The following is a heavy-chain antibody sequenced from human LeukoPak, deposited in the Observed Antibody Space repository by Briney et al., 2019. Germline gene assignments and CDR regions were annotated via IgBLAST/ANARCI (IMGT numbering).Heavy chain of an antibody. CDR2: IYYDGRT. CDR3: ARRVYCTGGACRNWYFDL. Sequence: SETLSLTCNVSGGSISSTTYYLGWIRQPPGKGLEWIGSIYYDGRTYYNPSLQSRLTISVDTSKNQFSLRLSSVTAADTAVYYCARRVYCTGGACRNWYFDLWGRGTLVTVSS. V-gene: IGHV4-39*01. D-gene: IGHD2-8*02. J-gene: IGHJ2*01. CDR1: GGSISSTTYY.